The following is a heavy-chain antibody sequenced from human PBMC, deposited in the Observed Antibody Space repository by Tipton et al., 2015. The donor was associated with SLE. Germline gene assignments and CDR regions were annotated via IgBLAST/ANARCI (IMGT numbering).Heavy chain of an antibody. V-gene: IGHV3-64*04. J-gene: IGHJ1*01. CDR1: GFTFSSYA. Sequence: SLRLSCSASGFTFSSYAMHWVRQAPGKGLEYVSAISSNGGSTYYADSVKGRFTISRDNSKNTLYLQMNSLRAEDTAVYYCAKLAEQLDTGWFQHWGQGTLVTVSS. CDR2: ISSNGGST. D-gene: IGHD6-6*01. CDR3: AKLAEQLDTGWFQH.